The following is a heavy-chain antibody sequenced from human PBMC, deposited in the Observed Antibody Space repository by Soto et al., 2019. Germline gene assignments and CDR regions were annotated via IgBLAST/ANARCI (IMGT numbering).Heavy chain of an antibody. D-gene: IGHD1-26*01. V-gene: IGHV4-31*03. CDR3: ATWVYSGSYYRWFDP. Sequence: SETLSLTCTVSGGSISSGDYYWSWIRQHPGKGLEWIGYIYYSGSTSYNPSLKSRITISLDTSKKQFSLKLSSVNAADMAVYYFATWVYSGSYYRWFDPWGQGTLVTVSS. CDR2: IYYSGST. J-gene: IGHJ5*02. CDR1: GGSISSGDYY.